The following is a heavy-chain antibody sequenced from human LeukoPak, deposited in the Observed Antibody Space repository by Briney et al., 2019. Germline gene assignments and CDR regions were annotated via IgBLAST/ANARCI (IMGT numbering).Heavy chain of an antibody. J-gene: IGHJ4*02. D-gene: IGHD6-19*01. CDR2: ISSSGSTI. CDR3: AREGQWLETGIFDY. CDR1: GFTFSSYW. V-gene: IGHV3-48*04. Sequence: GGSLRLSCAASGFTFSSYWMSWVRQAPGKGLEWVSYISSSGSTIYYADSVKGRFTISRDNAKNSLYLQMNSLRAEDTAVYYCAREGQWLETGIFDYWGQGTLVTVSS.